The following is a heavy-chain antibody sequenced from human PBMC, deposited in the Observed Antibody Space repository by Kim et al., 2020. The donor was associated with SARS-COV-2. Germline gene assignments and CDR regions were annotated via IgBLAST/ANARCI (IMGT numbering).Heavy chain of an antibody. CDR3: ARDGPIITMVRGVIITPPRYYYGMDV. Sequence: SVKVSCKASGGTFSSYAISWVRQAPGQGLEWMGGIIPIFGTANYAQKFQGRVTITADESTSTAYMELSSLRSEDTAVYYCARDGPIITMVRGVIITPPRYYYGMDVWGQGTTVTVSS. V-gene: IGHV1-69*13. CDR2: IIPIFGTA. CDR1: GGTFSSYA. D-gene: IGHD3-10*01. J-gene: IGHJ6*02.